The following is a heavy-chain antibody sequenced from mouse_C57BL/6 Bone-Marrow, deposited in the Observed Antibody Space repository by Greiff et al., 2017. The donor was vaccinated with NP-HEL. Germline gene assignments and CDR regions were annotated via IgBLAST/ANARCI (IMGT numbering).Heavy chain of an antibody. CDR1: GYTFTDYY. CDR3: ARIDYYGLYYFDY. J-gene: IGHJ2*01. CDR2: INPNNGGT. D-gene: IGHD1-1*01. Sequence: VQLQQSGPELVKPGASVKISCKASGYTFTDYYMNWVKQSHGKSLEWIGDINPNNGGTSYNQKFKGKATLTVDKSSSTAYMELRSLTSEDSAVYYCARIDYYGLYYFDYWGQGTTLTVSS. V-gene: IGHV1-26*01.